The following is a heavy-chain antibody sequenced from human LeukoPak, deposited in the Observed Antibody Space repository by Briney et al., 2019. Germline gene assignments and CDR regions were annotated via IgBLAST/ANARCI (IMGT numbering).Heavy chain of an antibody. V-gene: IGHV4-59*08. CDR3: ARHPYSGSLIFFDY. CDR2: IYYSGST. Sequence: KPSETLSLTCTVSGGSISSYYWSWIRQPPGKGLEWIGYIYYSGSTNYNPSLKSRVTISVDTSKNQFSLKLSSVTAADTAVYYCARHPYSGSLIFFDYWGQGTLVTVSS. J-gene: IGHJ4*02. CDR1: GGSISSYY. D-gene: IGHD1-26*01.